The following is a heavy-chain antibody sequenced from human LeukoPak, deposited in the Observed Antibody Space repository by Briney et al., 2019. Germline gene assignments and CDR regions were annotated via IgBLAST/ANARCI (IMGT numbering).Heavy chain of an antibody. Sequence: PGGSLRLSCAASGFTVSSNYMSWVRQAPGKGLEWVSGISPSGDITYYADSVMGRFSIYRDNPKSTVSLQMSSLRAEDTAFYCVRDLHWGGFDVWGQGTMVTVSS. CDR2: ISPSGDIT. CDR1: GFTVSSNY. CDR3: VRDLHWGGFDV. D-gene: IGHD7-27*01. V-gene: IGHV3-23*01. J-gene: IGHJ3*01.